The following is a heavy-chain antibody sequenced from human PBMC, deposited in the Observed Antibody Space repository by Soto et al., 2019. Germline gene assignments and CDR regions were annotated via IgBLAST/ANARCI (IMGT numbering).Heavy chain of an antibody. Sequence: ASVKVSCKVSGYTLTELSMHWVRQAPGKGLEWMGGFDPEDGETIYAQKFQGRVTMTEDTSTDTAYMELSSLRSEDTAVYYCATDHYCSSTSCSPHEYWFDPWGQGTLVTVSS. D-gene: IGHD2-2*01. CDR2: FDPEDGET. CDR1: GYTLTELS. CDR3: ATDHYCSSTSCSPHEYWFDP. V-gene: IGHV1-24*01. J-gene: IGHJ5*02.